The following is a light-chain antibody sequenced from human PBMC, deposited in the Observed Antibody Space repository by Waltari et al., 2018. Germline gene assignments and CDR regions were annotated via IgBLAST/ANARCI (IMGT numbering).Light chain of an antibody. V-gene: IGKV1-39*01. CDR2: TTS. CDR3: QQSFSMPPT. Sequence: DIQMTQSPSSLSASVGDKVTITCRASPTIDKYLNWYQQKPGKAPRHVIHTTSSLQGGGPSRFRGSGSGSEFALTIASLQPEDSATYYCQQSFSMPPTFGGGTKVEI. J-gene: IGKJ4*01. CDR1: PTIDKY.